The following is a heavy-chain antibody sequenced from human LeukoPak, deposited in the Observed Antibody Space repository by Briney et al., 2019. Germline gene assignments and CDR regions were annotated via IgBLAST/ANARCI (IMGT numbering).Heavy chain of an antibody. CDR1: GFTFNKYA. CDR2: LSDSGAST. CDR3: AKDARTGVWNIGDSWFDP. J-gene: IGHJ5*02. V-gene: IGHV3-23*01. D-gene: IGHD2/OR15-2a*01. Sequence: QSGGSLRLSCAASGFTFNKYAMTWVRQAPGQGLEWVSGLSDSGASTFYAESVRGRFTISRDNSKNMLYLHINSLRAEDTAVYYCAKDARTGVWNIGDSWFDPWAREPWSPSPQ.